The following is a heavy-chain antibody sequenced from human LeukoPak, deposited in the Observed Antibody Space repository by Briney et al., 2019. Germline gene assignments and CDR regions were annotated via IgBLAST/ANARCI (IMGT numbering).Heavy chain of an antibody. CDR1: GGSISSYY. CDR3: ARGYSSSWYFNWFDP. D-gene: IGHD6-13*01. Sequence: SETLSLTCTVSGGSISSYYWSWTRQPAGKGLEWIGRIYTSGSTNYNPSLKSRVTMSVDTSKNQFSLKLGSVTAADTAVYYCARGYSSSWYFNWFDPWGQGTLVTVSS. CDR2: IYTSGST. V-gene: IGHV4-4*07. J-gene: IGHJ5*02.